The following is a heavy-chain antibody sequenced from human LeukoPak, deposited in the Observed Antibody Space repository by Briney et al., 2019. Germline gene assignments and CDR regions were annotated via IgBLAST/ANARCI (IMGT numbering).Heavy chain of an antibody. Sequence: PGGSLRLSCAASGFTFSSYGMSWVRQAPGKGLEWVSSISSGGSNIHYGDSVKGRFIISRDNARNSLYLQMNSLRAEDTAVYYCAREACSGSFCIYYFMDVWGKGTTVTVAS. CDR3: AREACSGSFCIYYFMDV. D-gene: IGHD3-10*02. CDR1: GFTFSSYG. CDR2: ISSGGSNI. J-gene: IGHJ6*03. V-gene: IGHV3-21*06.